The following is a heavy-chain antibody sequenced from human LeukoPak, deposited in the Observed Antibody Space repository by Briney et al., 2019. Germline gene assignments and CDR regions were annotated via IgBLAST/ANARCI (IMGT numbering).Heavy chain of an antibody. CDR2: ISPDGGNT. CDR1: GFTFSSYW. CDR3: VPKGTEGY. V-gene: IGHV3-64D*06. J-gene: IGHJ4*02. Sequence: PGGSLRLSCAASGFTFSSYWMSWVRQAPGKGLEYVSAISPDGGNTYYADSVKGRFSISRDNSKNTLYLQMSSLRPEDTAVYYCVPKGTEGYWGQGTLVTVSS.